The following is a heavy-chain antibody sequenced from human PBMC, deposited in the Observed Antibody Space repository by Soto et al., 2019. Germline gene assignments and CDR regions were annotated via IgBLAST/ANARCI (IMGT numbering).Heavy chain of an antibody. J-gene: IGHJ6*02. Sequence: SGGSLRLSCAASGVTFSSYTMNWVRQAPGKGLEWVSSISSDNSYIHYTDSVKGRFTISRDNAKNSLYLQLNSLRAEDTAVYYCARRSELLWFGESLYGMDVWGQGTTVTVSS. CDR2: ISSDNSYI. CDR1: GVTFSSYT. V-gene: IGHV3-21*01. CDR3: ARRSELLWFGESLYGMDV. D-gene: IGHD3-10*01.